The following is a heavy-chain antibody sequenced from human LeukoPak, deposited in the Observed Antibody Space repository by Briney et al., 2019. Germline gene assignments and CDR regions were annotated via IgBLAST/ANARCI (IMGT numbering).Heavy chain of an antibody. J-gene: IGHJ3*02. V-gene: IGHV1-2*02. D-gene: IGHD6-19*01. CDR2: INPNSGGT. CDR1: GYTFTDYY. CDR3: AREGPRSKGSGGAAFHI. Sequence: ASVKLSCKASGYTFTDYYMHWVRQAPGQGLELLGWINPNSGGTNYPPKFQGRLPMTRDTSISTAYMELTRLTSDDTAVYYCAREGPRSKGSGGAAFHIWGQGTMVTVSS.